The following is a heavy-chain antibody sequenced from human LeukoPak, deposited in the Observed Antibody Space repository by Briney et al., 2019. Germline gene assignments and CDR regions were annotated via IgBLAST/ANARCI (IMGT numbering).Heavy chain of an antibody. Sequence: PGGSLRLSCAASGFTFDDYAMHWVRQAPGKGLEWVSLISWDGGSTYYADSVKGRFTISRDNSKNSLYLQMNSLRAEDTAVYYCAKPLETAMVSPVDYWGQGTLVTVSS. CDR1: GFTFDDYA. V-gene: IGHV3-43D*04. J-gene: IGHJ4*02. D-gene: IGHD5-18*01. CDR2: ISWDGGST. CDR3: AKPLETAMVSPVDY.